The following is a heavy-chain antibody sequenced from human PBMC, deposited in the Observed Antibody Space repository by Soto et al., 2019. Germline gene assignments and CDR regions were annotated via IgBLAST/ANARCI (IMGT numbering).Heavy chain of an antibody. CDR3: AHRRKSGTNHLSFDY. J-gene: IGHJ4*02. D-gene: IGHD1-7*01. V-gene: IGHV2-5*01. CDR2: IYWNDDM. Sequence: QITLKESGPTLVKPTQTLTLTCTFSGFSLSTSGVGVGWIRQPPGKALEWLALIYWNDDMRYSPSLKSRLTITKDTSKNQVVLTMTNMDPVDTATYYCAHRRKSGTNHLSFDYWGQGTLVTVSS. CDR1: GFSLSTSGVG.